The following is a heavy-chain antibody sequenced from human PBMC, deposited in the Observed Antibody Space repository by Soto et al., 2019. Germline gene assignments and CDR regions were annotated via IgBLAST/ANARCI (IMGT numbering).Heavy chain of an antibody. D-gene: IGHD2-8*01. J-gene: IGHJ5*02. CDR2: ISGSGAST. CDR1: GFTFSNYA. CDR3: AKNEHTWVYARWFDP. V-gene: IGHV3-23*01. Sequence: PGGSLRLSCAASGFTFSNYAMSWVRQAPGKGLKWVSGISGSGASTYHADSVKGRFTISRDTSKNTLYLQMNSLRAEDTAVYFCAKNEHTWVYARWFDPWGQGTLVTVSS.